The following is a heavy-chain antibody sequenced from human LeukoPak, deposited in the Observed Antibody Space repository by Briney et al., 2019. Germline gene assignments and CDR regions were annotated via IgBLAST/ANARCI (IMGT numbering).Heavy chain of an antibody. J-gene: IGHJ5*02. CDR2: IYHSGST. CDR1: GYSISSGYY. V-gene: IGHV4-38-2*02. D-gene: IGHD6-13*01. Sequence: SETLSLTCTVSGYSISSGYYWGWIRQPPRKEPEWIGSIYHSGSTYYNPSLKSRVTISVDTSKNQFSLKLSSVTAADTAVYYCAREGDSNSVGWFDPWGQGTLVTVSS. CDR3: AREGDSNSVGWFDP.